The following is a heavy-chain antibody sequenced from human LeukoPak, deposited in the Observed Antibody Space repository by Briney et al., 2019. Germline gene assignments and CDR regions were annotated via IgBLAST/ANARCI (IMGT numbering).Heavy chain of an antibody. Sequence: SETLSLTCAVSGYSISNSNWWGWIRQPPGKGQEWIGYIYYSGSTYYNPSLKSRVTMSVDTSKNQFSLKLSSVTAVDTAVYYCASFSGSYRVADYWGQGTLVTVSS. CDR1: GYSISNSNW. CDR3: ASFSGSYRVADY. D-gene: IGHD1-26*01. V-gene: IGHV4-28*01. CDR2: IYYSGST. J-gene: IGHJ4*02.